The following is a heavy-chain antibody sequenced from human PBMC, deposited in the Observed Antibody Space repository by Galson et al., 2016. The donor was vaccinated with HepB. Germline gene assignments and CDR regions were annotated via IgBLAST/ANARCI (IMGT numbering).Heavy chain of an antibody. V-gene: IGHV3-7*01. CDR3: SREMTGSYFD. CDR2: IRGDGIVR. Sequence: SLILSCAASGFTFNAHWMNWVRQAPGQGQEWVANIRGDGIVRYYAESVRGRFTISRDNAKKSLYLQMNGLRVDETAVYYCSREMTGSYFDWGQGTLVTVSS. D-gene: IGHD1-26*01. J-gene: IGHJ4*02. CDR1: GFTFNAHW.